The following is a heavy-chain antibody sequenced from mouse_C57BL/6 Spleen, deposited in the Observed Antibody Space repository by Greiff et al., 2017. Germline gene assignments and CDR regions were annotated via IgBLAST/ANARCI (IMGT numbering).Heavy chain of an antibody. CDR1: GYTFTSYW. Sequence: LQQPGAELVKPGASVKLSCKASGYTFTSYWMQWVKQRPGQGLEWIGEIDPSDSYTNYNQKFKGKATLTVDTSSSTAYMQLSSLTSEDSAVYYCARGNYYAMDYWGQGTSVTVSS. V-gene: IGHV1-50*01. CDR3: ARGNYYAMDY. CDR2: IDPSDSYT. J-gene: IGHJ4*01.